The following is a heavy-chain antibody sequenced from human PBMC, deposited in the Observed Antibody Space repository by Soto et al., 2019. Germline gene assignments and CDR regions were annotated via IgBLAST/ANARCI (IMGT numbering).Heavy chain of an antibody. V-gene: IGHV1-18*01. CDR2: ISAYNGNT. CDR3: ARAWGAAAGTLFDY. CDR1: GYTFTSYG. D-gene: IGHD6-13*01. Sequence: AASVKVSCKASGYTFTSYGISWVRQAPGQGLEWMGWISAYNGNTNYAQKLQGRVTITTDASTSTAYMELSSLRSEDTAVYYCARAWGAAAGTLFDYWGQGTLVTVSS. J-gene: IGHJ4*02.